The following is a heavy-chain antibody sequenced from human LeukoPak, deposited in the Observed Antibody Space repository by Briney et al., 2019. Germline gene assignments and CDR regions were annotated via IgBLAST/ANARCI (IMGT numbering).Heavy chain of an antibody. CDR3: AKRGGSGSYCFDF. CDR2: ISGSGNST. J-gene: IGHJ4*02. CDR1: GFTLSNYA. D-gene: IGHD1-26*01. V-gene: IGHV3-23*01. Sequence: GGCLRLSRAASGFTLSNYAMSWVRQAPGKGLEWVSAISGSGNSTHYADSVKGRFTISSDSSKNTLYLQMNSLRAEDTAVYYCAKRGGSGSYCFDFWGQGTQVTVSS.